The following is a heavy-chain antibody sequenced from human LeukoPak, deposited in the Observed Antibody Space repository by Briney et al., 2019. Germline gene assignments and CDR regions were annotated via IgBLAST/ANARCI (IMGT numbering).Heavy chain of an antibody. CDR3: GKDPNGDYVGAFQFQR. CDR1: GFTFSNYA. J-gene: IGHJ1*01. Sequence: PGGSLRLSCAASGFTFSNYAMVWVRQAPGKGPEWVSAVGGSGCSTYYADPVKGRFTISRDNSKNIMYLQMNSLRGEDTAVYYCGKDPNGDYVGAFQFQRWGQGTLVTVSS. CDR2: VGGSGCST. V-gene: IGHV3-23*01. D-gene: IGHD4-17*01.